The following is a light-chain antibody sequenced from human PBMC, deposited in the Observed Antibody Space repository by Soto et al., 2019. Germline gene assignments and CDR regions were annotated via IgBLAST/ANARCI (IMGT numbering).Light chain of an antibody. CDR1: QSVSSP. CDR3: QPRGNVRPPLT. CDR2: DAS. V-gene: IGKV3-11*01. Sequence: ESVLTQSPATLSLSPVERATLYYRTSQSVSSPLAWYQQKAGQAPRLLTHDASSRATGTPPRFSGSRFGTHFTPTISSLEPEGFAVHDRQPRGNVRPPLTVGQGTRLEIK. J-gene: IGKJ5*01.